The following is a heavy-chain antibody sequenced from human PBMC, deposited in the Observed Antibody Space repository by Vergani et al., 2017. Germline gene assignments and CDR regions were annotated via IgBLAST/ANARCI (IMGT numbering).Heavy chain of an antibody. D-gene: IGHD1-20*01. J-gene: IGHJ6*02. CDR3: ARFLTGTTIYYYYGMDV. CDR1: GGSVRTSIGYY. CDR2: IFSSGTT. Sequence: QVQLQESGPGLVKPSQTLSLSCTVSGGSVRTSIGYYWTWIRQPAGKTLEWIGEIFSSGTTNYNPSFKNRVTMSVDKSKNQFSLKLSSVTAADTAVYYCARFLTGTTIYYYYGMDVWGQGTTVTVSS. V-gene: IGHV4-61*02.